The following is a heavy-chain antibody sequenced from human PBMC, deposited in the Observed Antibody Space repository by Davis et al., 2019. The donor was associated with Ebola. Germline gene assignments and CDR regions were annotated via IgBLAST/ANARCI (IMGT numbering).Heavy chain of an antibody. CDR1: GYTFTNYY. D-gene: IGHD5-12*01. CDR3: TTPGGQDSGSDVFDT. V-gene: IGHV1-46*03. J-gene: IGHJ3*02. Sequence: ASVKVSCKASGYTFTNYYMHWVRQAPGQGLEWMGMINPNDGRTIYAQKFQGRVTMTRDTSTTTVYMDLSSLRSEDTALYYCTTPGGQDSGSDVFDTWGQGTMVTVSS. CDR2: INPNDGRT.